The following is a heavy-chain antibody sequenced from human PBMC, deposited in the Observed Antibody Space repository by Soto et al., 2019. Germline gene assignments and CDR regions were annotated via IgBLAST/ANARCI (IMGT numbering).Heavy chain of an antibody. CDR1: GFTFRDYG. CDR3: VRDDCSGGTCYGGY. CDR2: IYYDGSGS. D-gene: IGHD2-15*01. Sequence: QVQLVESGGGVVQPGGSLRLSCEASGFTFRDYGFHWARQAPGKGLEWVAVIYYDGSGSDYEDSVRGRFIFSRDISTNTLYLQMNSLRAEDTAVYYCVRDDCSGGTCYGGYWGQGTLVTVSS. J-gene: IGHJ4*02. V-gene: IGHV3-33*01.